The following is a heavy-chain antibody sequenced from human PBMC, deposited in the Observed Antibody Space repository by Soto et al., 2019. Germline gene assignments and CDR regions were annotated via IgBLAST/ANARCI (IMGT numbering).Heavy chain of an antibody. D-gene: IGHD2-15*01. J-gene: IGHJ6*02. CDR2: IIPIFGTA. V-gene: IGHV1-69*01. CDR3: AREYCSGGSCYYNYYYYYGMDV. CDR1: GGTFSSYA. Sequence: QVQLVQSGAEVKKPGSSVKVSCKASGGTFSSYAISWVRQAPGQGLEWMGGIIPIFGTANYAQKFQGRVTSTADESTSTAYMELSSLRSEDTAVYYCAREYCSGGSCYYNYYYYYGMDVWGQGTTVTVSS.